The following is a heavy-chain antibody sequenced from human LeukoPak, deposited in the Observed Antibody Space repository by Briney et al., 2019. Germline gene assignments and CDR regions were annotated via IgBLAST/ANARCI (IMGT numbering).Heavy chain of an antibody. CDR2: INHSGST. J-gene: IGHJ4*02. D-gene: IGHD3-22*01. CDR1: GGSFSGYY. V-gene: IGHV4-34*01. CDR3: ARLDDSNAYYFDY. Sequence: SETLSLTCAVYGGSFSGYYWSWIRQPPGKGLEWIGEINHSGSTNYNPSLKSRVTISVDTSKNQFSLKLSSVTAADTAVYYCARLDDSNAYYFDYWGQGTLVTVSS.